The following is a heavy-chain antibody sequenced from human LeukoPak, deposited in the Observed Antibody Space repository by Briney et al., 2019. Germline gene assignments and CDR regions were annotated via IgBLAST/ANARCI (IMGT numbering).Heavy chain of an antibody. D-gene: IGHD1-14*01. CDR1: GFTFSSYW. CDR3: ARDCEPHYGMDV. Sequence: GGSLRLSCAASGFTFSSYWMNWARQAPGKGLEWVSYISSSSSTIYYVDSVKGRFTISRDNAKNSLYLQMNSLRAEDTAVYYCARDCEPHYGMDVWGQGTTVTVSS. V-gene: IGHV3-48*01. J-gene: IGHJ6*02. CDR2: ISSSSSTI.